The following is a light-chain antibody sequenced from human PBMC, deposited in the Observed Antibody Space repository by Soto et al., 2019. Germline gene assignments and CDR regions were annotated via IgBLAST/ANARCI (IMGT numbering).Light chain of an antibody. CDR2: GAS. CDR3: QQYGSSPFT. J-gene: IGKJ3*01. V-gene: IGKV3-20*01. CDR1: QSVSSSY. Sequence: ENVLTQSPGILSLSPGERATLSCRASQSVSSSYLAWYQQKPGQAPRLLIYGASSRATGIPDRFSGSASGTDFTLTISRLETEDFAVYYCQQYGSSPFTFGPGTKVEIK.